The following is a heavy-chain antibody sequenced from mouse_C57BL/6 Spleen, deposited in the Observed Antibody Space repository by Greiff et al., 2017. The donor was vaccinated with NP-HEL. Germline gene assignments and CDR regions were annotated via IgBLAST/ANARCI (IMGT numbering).Heavy chain of an antibody. D-gene: IGHD1-1*01. CDR1: GYTFTSYT. V-gene: IGHV1-4*01. J-gene: IGHJ2*01. CDR2: INPSSGYT. CDR3: ASLLRENGY. Sequence: QVTLKESGAELARPGASVKMSCKASGYTFTSYTMHWVKQRPGQGLEWIGYINPSSGYTKYNQKFKDKATLTADKSSSTAYMQLSSLTSEDSAVYYCASLLRENGYWGQGTTLTVSS.